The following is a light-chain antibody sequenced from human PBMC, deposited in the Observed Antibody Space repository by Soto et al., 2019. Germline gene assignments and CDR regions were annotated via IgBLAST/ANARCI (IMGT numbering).Light chain of an antibody. CDR1: QSVNIN. J-gene: IGKJ4*01. CDR2: GAS. V-gene: IGKV3D-15*01. CDR3: QQYKDWPPLT. Sequence: EIAMTQSPVTLSASPGERVTLSCRASQSVNINLAWYQQRPGQAPRVLIYGASNSASGIPDRFSGSGSGTDFTLTISSLEPADFALYYCQQYKDWPPLTFGGGTRVEIK.